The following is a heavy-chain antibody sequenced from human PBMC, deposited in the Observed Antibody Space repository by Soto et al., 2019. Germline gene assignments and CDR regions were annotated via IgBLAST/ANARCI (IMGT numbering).Heavy chain of an antibody. Sequence: QVQLVQSGAEVKKPGSSVKVSCKASGGTFSSYAISWVRQAPGQGLEWMGGIIPIFGTANYAQKFQGRVTITADESTSTAYMELSSVRSEDTAVYYCAREVTMVRGVIRNYYYYGMDVWGQGTTVTVSS. D-gene: IGHD3-10*01. CDR2: IIPIFGTA. CDR3: AREVTMVRGVIRNYYYYGMDV. J-gene: IGHJ6*02. CDR1: GGTFSSYA. V-gene: IGHV1-69*01.